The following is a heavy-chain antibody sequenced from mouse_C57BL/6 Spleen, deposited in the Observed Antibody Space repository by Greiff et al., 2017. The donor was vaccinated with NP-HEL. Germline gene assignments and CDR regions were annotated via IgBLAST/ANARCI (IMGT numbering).Heavy chain of an antibody. J-gene: IGHJ1*03. CDR2: IDPSDSYT. CDR1: GYTFTSYW. V-gene: IGHV1-69*01. CDR3: ARGREGYFDG. Sequence: QVQLQQSGAELVMPGASVKLSCKASGYTFTSYWMHWVKQRPGQGLEWIGEIDPSDSYTNYNQKFKGKSTLTVDKSSSTAYMQLSSLTSEDSAVYYCARGREGYFDGWGTGTTVTVSS.